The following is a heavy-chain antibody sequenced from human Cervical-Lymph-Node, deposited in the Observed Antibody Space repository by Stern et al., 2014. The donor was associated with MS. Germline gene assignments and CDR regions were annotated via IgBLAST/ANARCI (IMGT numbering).Heavy chain of an antibody. CDR2: ISGSGGSP. CDR3: ANNIVATQDFDY. Sequence: EVQLVESGGGLVQPGGSLRLSCAASGFTFSSYAMSWVRQAPGKGLEWVSAISGSGGSPYYADSVKGRFTISRDNSKNTLYLQMNSLRAEDTAVYYCANNIVATQDFDYWGQGTLVTVSS. J-gene: IGHJ4*02. D-gene: IGHD5-12*01. CDR1: GFTFSSYA. V-gene: IGHV3-23*04.